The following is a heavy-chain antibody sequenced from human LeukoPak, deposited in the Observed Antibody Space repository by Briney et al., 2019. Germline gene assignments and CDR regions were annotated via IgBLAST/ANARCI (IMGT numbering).Heavy chain of an antibody. D-gene: IGHD6-19*01. CDR3: ARESLVAGLIDY. Sequence: GGSLRLSCAASGFTFSSYWMSWVRQAPGKGLEWVANIKQDGSEKFYVDSVKGRFTISRDNAKNSLYMQMNSLGAEDTAVYYCARESLVAGLIDYWGQGNLVTVSS. CDR2: IKQDGSEK. V-gene: IGHV3-7*01. CDR1: GFTFSSYW. J-gene: IGHJ4*02.